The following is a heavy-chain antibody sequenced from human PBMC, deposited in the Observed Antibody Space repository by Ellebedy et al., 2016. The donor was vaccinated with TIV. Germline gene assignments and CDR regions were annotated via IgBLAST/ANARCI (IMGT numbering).Heavy chain of an antibody. V-gene: IGHV3-30*04. J-gene: IGHJ4*02. Sequence: GESLKISXAASGFTFSSYAMHWVRQAPGKGLEWVAVISYDGSNKYYADSVKGRFTISRDNSKNTLYLQMNSLRAEDTAVYYCARDGDRITMIVVVPLLWFDYWGQGTLVTVSS. D-gene: IGHD3-22*01. CDR2: ISYDGSNK. CDR3: ARDGDRITMIVVVPLLWFDY. CDR1: GFTFSSYA.